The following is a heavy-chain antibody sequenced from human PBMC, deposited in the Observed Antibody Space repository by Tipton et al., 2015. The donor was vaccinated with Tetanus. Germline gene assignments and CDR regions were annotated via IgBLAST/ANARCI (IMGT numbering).Heavy chain of an antibody. CDR3: EGDDYYETSLRDYYGEEV. D-gene: IGHD3-16*01. Sequence: LRLSCTVSGASITTYHWSWPRQTPGRGLEWIGHIYYTGATSYNSSLQSRVTLSIDTSKNQFSLKMTSVTAADTAVYFCEGDDYYETSLRDYYGEEVWGQGTTVTVSS. CDR2: IYYTGAT. J-gene: IGHJ6*02. V-gene: IGHV4-59*01. CDR1: GASITTYH.